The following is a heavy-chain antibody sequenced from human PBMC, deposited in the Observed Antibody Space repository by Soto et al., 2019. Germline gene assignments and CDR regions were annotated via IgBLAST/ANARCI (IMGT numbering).Heavy chain of an antibody. CDR3: ASHIWSGYLPFDY. D-gene: IGHD3-3*01. CDR2: IYYSGST. J-gene: IGHJ4*02. CDR1: DGSFTTSSSY. Sequence: PSETLSLTCTVSDGSFTTSSSYWTWVRHLPGKGLEWIGYIYYSGSTNYNPSPKSRVTISVDTSKNQFSLKLSSVTAADTAVYYCASHIWSGYLPFDYWGQGTLVTVSS. V-gene: IGHV4-61*01.